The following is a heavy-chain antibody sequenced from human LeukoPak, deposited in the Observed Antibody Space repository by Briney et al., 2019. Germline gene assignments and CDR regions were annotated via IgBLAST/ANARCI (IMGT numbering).Heavy chain of an antibody. CDR2: IYYSGST. D-gene: IGHD3-22*01. CDR3: ARHSSGYPYYFDY. Sequence: PSETLSLTCTVSGGSISSSSYYWGWIRQPPGKGLEWIGSIYYSGSTYYNPSLKSRVTISVDTSKNQFSLKLSSVTAADTAVYYCARHSSGYPYYFDYWGQGTLVTVSS. CDR1: GGSISSSSYY. J-gene: IGHJ4*02. V-gene: IGHV4-39*01.